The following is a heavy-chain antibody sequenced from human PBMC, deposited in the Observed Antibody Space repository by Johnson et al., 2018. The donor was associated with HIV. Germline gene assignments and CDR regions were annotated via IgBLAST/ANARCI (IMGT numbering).Heavy chain of an antibody. CDR1: GFTFSNFA. CDR2: TSFDESNK. J-gene: IGHJ3*02. D-gene: IGHD1-26*01. V-gene: IGHV3-30*04. CDR3: AREGAWEVRPGAFDI. Sequence: QVLLVESGGGVVQPGRSLRLSCAASGFTFSNFAMHWVRQAPGKGLEWVTFTSFDESNKYYADSVKGRFTISRDNSKNTLYLQMNGLRAEDTAVYYCAREGAWEVRPGAFDIWGQGTMVTVSS.